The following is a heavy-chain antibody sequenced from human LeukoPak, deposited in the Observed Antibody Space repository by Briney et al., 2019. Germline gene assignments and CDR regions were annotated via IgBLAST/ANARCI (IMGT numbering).Heavy chain of an antibody. CDR3: ARGYYYGSGSPPPYYYYYMDV. Sequence: ASVKVSCKASGYTFTSYGISWVRQAPGQGLEWMGWISAYNGNTNYAQKLRGRVTMTTDTSTSTAYMELRSLRSDDTAVYYCARGYYYGSGSPPPYYYYYMDVWGKGTTVTVSS. J-gene: IGHJ6*03. D-gene: IGHD3-10*01. CDR1: GYTFTSYG. CDR2: ISAYNGNT. V-gene: IGHV1-18*01.